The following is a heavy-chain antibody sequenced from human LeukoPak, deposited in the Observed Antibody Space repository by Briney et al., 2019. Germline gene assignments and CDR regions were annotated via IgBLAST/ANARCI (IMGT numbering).Heavy chain of an antibody. CDR2: IYHSGSA. CDR3: VRYCSSTTCYTRAVDY. Sequence: PSETLSLTCTVSGYSVTSGYNWAWIRQPPGKVLEWIGSIYHSGSAYYNPSLKSRVTISVDTSKNQFSLKLSSVTAADTAVYYCVRYCSSTTCYTRAVDYWGQGTLVTVSS. CDR1: GYSVTSGYN. D-gene: IGHD2-2*02. J-gene: IGHJ4*02. V-gene: IGHV4-38-2*02.